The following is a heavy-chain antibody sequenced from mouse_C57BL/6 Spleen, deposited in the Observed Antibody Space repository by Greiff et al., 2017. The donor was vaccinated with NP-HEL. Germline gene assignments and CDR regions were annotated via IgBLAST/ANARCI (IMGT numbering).Heavy chain of an antibody. CDR3: ARGTTVDYYAMDY. D-gene: IGHD1-1*01. J-gene: IGHJ4*01. V-gene: IGHV5-17*01. Sequence: EVQRVESGGGLVKPGGSLKLSCAASGFTFSDYGMHWVRQAPEKGLEWVAYISSGSSTIYYADTVKGRFTISRDNAKNTLFLQMTSLRSEDTAMYYCARGTTVDYYAMDYWGQGTSVTVSS. CDR1: GFTFSDYG. CDR2: ISSGSSTI.